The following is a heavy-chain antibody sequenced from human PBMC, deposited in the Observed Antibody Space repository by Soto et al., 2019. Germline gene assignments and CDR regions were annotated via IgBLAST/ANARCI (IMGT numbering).Heavy chain of an antibody. CDR1: GFTFSSYG. D-gene: IGHD6-19*01. CDR2: IWYDGSNK. V-gene: IGHV3-33*01. Sequence: QVQLVESGGGVVQPGRSLRLSCAASGFTFSSYGMHWVRQAPGKGLEWVAVIWYDGSNKYYADSVKGRFTISRDNSKNTLYLQKNSLRAEDTAVYYCARDPNSSGWFKGEDYYLDVWGKGTTVTVSS. CDR3: ARDPNSSGWFKGEDYYLDV. J-gene: IGHJ6*03.